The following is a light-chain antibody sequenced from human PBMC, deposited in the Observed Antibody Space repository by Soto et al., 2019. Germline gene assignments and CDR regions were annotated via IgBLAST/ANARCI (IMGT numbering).Light chain of an antibody. CDR3: QQFFHTPT. Sequence: IVMTQSPDFLSVSLGERATINCRANQSVLFISNNKNFLAWYQHKPGQPPKLFLNWASTRESGVPDRFSGSGTGTDFTLTISSLHAEDVAVYYYQQFFHTPTFGQGTKVEI. CDR2: WAS. CDR1: QSVLFISNNKNF. V-gene: IGKV4-1*01. J-gene: IGKJ1*01.